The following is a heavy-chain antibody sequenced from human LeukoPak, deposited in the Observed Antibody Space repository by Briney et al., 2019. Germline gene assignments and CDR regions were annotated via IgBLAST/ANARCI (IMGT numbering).Heavy chain of an antibody. D-gene: IGHD4-17*01. CDR1: GYTFAGYY. V-gene: IGHV1-2*02. J-gene: IGHJ6*03. CDR3: ARDPTYYGDYNRYNYHYMDV. CDR2: INPSSGGT. Sequence: GASVKVSCKASGYTFAGYYMHWVRQAPGQGLEWMGWINPSSGGTNYAQKFQGRVTMTRDTSISTAYMELSSLRSDDTAVYYCARDPTYYGDYNRYNYHYMDVWGIGTTVTVSS.